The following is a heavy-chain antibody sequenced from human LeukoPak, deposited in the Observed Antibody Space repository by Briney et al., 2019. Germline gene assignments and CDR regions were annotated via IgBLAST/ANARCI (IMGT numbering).Heavy chain of an antibody. CDR2: IYYSGST. Sequence: KASETLSLTCTVSGGSISSSSYYWGWIRQPPGKGLEWIGSIYYSGSTYYNPSLKSRVTISVDTSKNQFSLKLSSVTAADTAVYYCARDYAYYYDSSGYLDYWGQGTLVTVSS. D-gene: IGHD3-22*01. V-gene: IGHV4-39*07. J-gene: IGHJ4*02. CDR3: ARDYAYYYDSSGYLDY. CDR1: GGSISSSSYY.